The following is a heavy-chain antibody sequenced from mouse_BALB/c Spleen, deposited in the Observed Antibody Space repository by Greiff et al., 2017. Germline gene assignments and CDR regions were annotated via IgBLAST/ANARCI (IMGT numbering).Heavy chain of an antibody. D-gene: IGHD2-4*01. Sequence: EVQLVESGGGLVKPGGSLKLSCAASGFAFSSYDMSWVRQTPEKRLEWVAYISSGGGSTYYPDTVKGRFTISRDNAKNTLYLQMSSLKSEDTAMYYCARHEGLRRDAMDYWGQGTSVTVSS. V-gene: IGHV5-12-1*01. J-gene: IGHJ4*01. CDR3: ARHEGLRRDAMDY. CDR1: GFAFSSYD. CDR2: ISSGGGST.